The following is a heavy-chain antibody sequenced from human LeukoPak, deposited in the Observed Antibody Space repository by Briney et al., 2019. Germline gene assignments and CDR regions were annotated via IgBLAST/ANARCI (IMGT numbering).Heavy chain of an antibody. CDR2: ISGSGSNT. CDR1: GFTFSSYA. CDR3: AKHPSAVAGTYDY. D-gene: IGHD6-19*01. V-gene: IGHV3-23*01. J-gene: IGHJ4*02. Sequence: GGSLRLSCAASGFTFSSYAMSWVRQAPGKGLEWVSAISGSGSNTYYADSVKGRFTISRDNSKNTLYLQMNILRAEDTAVYYCAKHPSAVAGTYDYWGQGTLVTVSS.